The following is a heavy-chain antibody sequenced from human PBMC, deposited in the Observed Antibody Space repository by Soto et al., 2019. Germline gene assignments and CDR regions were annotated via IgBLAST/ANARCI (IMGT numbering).Heavy chain of an antibody. J-gene: IGHJ4*02. CDR3: VRDSGAKLSSS. CDR1: GGTFSSYR. CDR2: IVPIYRTA. V-gene: IGHV1-69*01. Sequence: QVQLVQSGAEVKKPGSSVKVSCKASGGTFSSYRINWVRQAPGQGLEWVGGIVPIYRTADYAQKFQGRVTITADESGRTAYMELRSLKSQDTAVYYCVRDSGAKLSSSWGQGTLVTVSS. D-gene: IGHD6-13*01.